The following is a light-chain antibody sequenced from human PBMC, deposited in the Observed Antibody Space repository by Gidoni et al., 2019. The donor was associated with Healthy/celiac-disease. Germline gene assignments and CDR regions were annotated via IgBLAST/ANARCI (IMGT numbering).Light chain of an antibody. Sequence: IQLTHSPSSLSASVGDRVTITCRASQGISSALAWYQQKPGKAPKLLIYDATSLESGVPSRFSGSGSGTDFTLTSSSQQHEDFANYYCQQFNSYSYTFGQGTKLEIK. J-gene: IGKJ2*01. CDR3: QQFNSYSYT. CDR1: QGISSA. CDR2: DAT. V-gene: IGKV1-13*02.